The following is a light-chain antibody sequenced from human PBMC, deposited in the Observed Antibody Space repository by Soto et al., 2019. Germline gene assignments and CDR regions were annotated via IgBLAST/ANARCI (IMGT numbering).Light chain of an antibody. Sequence: QSVLTQPASVSGSPGQSITISCTGTSSDVGAYNYVSWYQQYPGKAPKLMIYEVSNRPSGVSNRFSGSKSGNTASLTISGLQAEDEADYYCSSYTSSSTVVFGGGTKLNVL. CDR2: EVS. CDR1: SSDVGAYNY. J-gene: IGLJ2*01. V-gene: IGLV2-14*01. CDR3: SSYTSSSTVV.